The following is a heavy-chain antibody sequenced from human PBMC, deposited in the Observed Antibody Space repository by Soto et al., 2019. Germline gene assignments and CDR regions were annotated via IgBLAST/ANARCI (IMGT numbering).Heavy chain of an antibody. D-gene: IGHD1-1*01. Sequence: ESGGGLVEAGGSLRLSCAASGFIFSDYYMSWVRQTPGKGLEWVSYISTRSTYTNYADSVKGRFTISRDNTKNSLYLQMDSLRVEDTAVYYCARDLAWKRGKVGRYYYGMDVWGQGTTVTVSS. J-gene: IGHJ6*02. CDR1: GFIFSDYY. CDR3: ARDLAWKRGKVGRYYYGMDV. V-gene: IGHV3-11*06. CDR2: ISTRSTYT.